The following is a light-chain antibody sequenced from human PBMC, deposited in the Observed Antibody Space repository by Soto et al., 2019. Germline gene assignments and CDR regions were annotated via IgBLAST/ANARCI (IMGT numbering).Light chain of an antibody. CDR2: DAS. Sequence: DIQMTQSPSTLSAFVGDRVTITCRASQSISNWLAWYQQKPGQAPNLLIYDASSLASGVPSRFSGSGSATEFTLTISSLQPDDFATYYRQHYNSYPFGQGTKLEIK. J-gene: IGKJ2*01. V-gene: IGKV1-5*01. CDR1: QSISNW. CDR3: QHYNSYP.